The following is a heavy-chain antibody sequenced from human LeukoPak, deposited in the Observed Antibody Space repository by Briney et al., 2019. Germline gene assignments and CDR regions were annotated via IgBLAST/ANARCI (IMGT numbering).Heavy chain of an antibody. CDR1: GDSISSYY. CDR3: SRGRDDNWFDP. Sequence: SETLSLTCTVSGDSISSYYWSWIRQPPGKGLEWIGYIHYSGSTNYNPSLKSRVTISLDTSKNQFSLKLSSVATADTAMYYCSRGRDDNWFDPWGQGTLVTVSS. J-gene: IGHJ5*02. CDR2: IHYSGST. D-gene: IGHD2-2*01. V-gene: IGHV4-59*01.